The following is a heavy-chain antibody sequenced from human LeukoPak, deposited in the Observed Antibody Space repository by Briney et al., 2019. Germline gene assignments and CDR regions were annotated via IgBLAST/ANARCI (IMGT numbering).Heavy chain of an antibody. J-gene: IGHJ4*02. D-gene: IGHD5-24*01. CDR2: ISSSSSYM. Sequence: GGSLRLSCAASGFTFSSYSMNWVRQAPGKGLEWVSSISSSSSYMYNADSVKGRFTISRENAKNSLYLQMNSLRAEDTAVYYCARSRDGYNYFDYWGQGTLVTVSS. CDR1: GFTFSSYS. CDR3: ARSRDGYNYFDY. V-gene: IGHV3-21*01.